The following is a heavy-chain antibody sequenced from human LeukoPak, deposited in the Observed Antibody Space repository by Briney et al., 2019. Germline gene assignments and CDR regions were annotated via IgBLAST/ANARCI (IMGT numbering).Heavy chain of an antibody. CDR3: ARRNYYDSSGPAWFDP. CDR1: GGSISSGGYY. CDR2: IYYSGST. J-gene: IGHJ5*02. D-gene: IGHD3-22*01. V-gene: IGHV4-31*03. Sequence: SETLSLTCTVSGGSISSGGYYWSWIRQHPGKGLEWIGYIYYSGSTYYNPSLKSRVTISVDTSKNQFSLKLSSVTAADTAVYYCARRNYYDSSGPAWFDPWGQGTLVTVSS.